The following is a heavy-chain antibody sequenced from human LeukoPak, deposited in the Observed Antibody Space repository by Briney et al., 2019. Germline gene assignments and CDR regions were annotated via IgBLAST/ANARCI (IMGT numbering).Heavy chain of an antibody. Sequence: AGGSLRLSCAASGFTFSKAWMTWVRQAPGRGLDWVGRIKSYTDGGTTDYAAPVKGRFTISRDDSKNTLYLQMNSLKTEDTAVYYCTTSYYDSSGYTLWGQGTLVTVSS. CDR3: TTSYYDSSGYTL. CDR2: IKSYTDGGTT. J-gene: IGHJ4*02. V-gene: IGHV3-15*01. D-gene: IGHD3-22*01. CDR1: GFTFSKAW.